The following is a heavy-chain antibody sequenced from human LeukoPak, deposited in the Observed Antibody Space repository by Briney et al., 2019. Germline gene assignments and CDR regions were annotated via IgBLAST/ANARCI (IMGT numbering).Heavy chain of an antibody. CDR2: MYYTGST. Sequence: SETLSLTCTVSGGSVSSSSYYWGWTRQPPGKGLEWIGSMYYTGSTYYNPSLKSRVTISVDTSKNQFSLKLSSVTAADTAVYYCARHVGYYDTTGNFRDYWGQGTLVTVSS. D-gene: IGHD3-22*01. CDR1: GGSVSSSSYY. CDR3: ARHVGYYDTTGNFRDY. V-gene: IGHV4-39*01. J-gene: IGHJ4*02.